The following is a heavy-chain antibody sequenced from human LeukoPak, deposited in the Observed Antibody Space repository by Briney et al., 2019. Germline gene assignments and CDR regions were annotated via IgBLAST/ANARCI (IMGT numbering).Heavy chain of an antibody. V-gene: IGHV3-48*03. Sequence: PGGSLRLSCAASGVTFSSYEMNWVRQAPGKGLEWVSYISSSGSTIYYADSVKGRFTISRDNAKNSLYLQMNSLRAEDTAVYYCAREGVQLWADAFDIWGQGTMVTVSS. CDR1: GVTFSSYE. CDR3: AREGVQLWADAFDI. J-gene: IGHJ3*02. CDR2: ISSSGSTI. D-gene: IGHD5-18*01.